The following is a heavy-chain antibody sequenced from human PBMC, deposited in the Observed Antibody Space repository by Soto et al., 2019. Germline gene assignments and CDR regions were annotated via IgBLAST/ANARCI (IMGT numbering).Heavy chain of an antibody. CDR1: GGSISSGDYY. Sequence: QVQLQESGPGLVKPSQTLSLTCTVSGGSISSGDYYWSWIRQPPGKSLEWIGYIYYSGSTYYNPSLKSRVTISVDTSKNQFSLKLSSVTAADTAVYYCARGHIRGGLLWFGELLSYYFDYWGQGTLVTVSS. V-gene: IGHV4-30-4*01. CDR2: IYYSGST. J-gene: IGHJ4*02. D-gene: IGHD3-10*01. CDR3: ARGHIRGGLLWFGELLSYYFDY.